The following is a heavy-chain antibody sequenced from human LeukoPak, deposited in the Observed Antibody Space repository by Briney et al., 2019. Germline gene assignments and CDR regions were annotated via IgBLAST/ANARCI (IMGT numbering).Heavy chain of an antibody. CDR1: GFTFSSYW. J-gene: IGHJ4*02. CDR2: INSDGSST. Sequence: PGGSLRLSCAASGFTFSSYWMHWVRQAPGKGLVWVSRINSDGSSTSYADSVKGRFTISRDNAKNTLYLQMNSLSAEDTAVYYCARPTVVAAALKYWGQGTLVTVSS. CDR3: ARPTVVAAALKY. D-gene: IGHD6-13*01. V-gene: IGHV3-74*01.